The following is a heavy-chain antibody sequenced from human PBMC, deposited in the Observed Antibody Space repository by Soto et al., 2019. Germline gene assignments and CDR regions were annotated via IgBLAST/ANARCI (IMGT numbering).Heavy chain of an antibody. V-gene: IGHV3-53*01. Sequence: VGSLRLSCAASGFSVGGNYMSWVRQAPGKGLELVSLIYSGGNPFYADSMKGRFTLSRDNSNNMLYLQMDSLRAEDTAVYYCARGPNSDCCGQRTLVTVSS. CDR3: ARGPNSDC. CDR1: GFSVGGNY. D-gene: IGHD1-1*01. J-gene: IGHJ4*02. CDR2: IYSGGNP.